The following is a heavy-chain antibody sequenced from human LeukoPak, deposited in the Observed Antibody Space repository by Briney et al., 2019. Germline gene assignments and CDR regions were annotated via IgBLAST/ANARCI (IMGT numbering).Heavy chain of an antibody. V-gene: IGHV4-30-4*08. J-gene: IGHJ6*03. CDR1: GGSISSGDYY. CDR3: ARELVDYSSTSCPRYYYYYMDV. D-gene: IGHD2-2*01. Sequence: SETLSLTCTVSGGSISSGDYYWSWIRQPPGKGLEWNGYIYYSGSTYYNPSLKSRVTISVDTSKNQFSLKLSSVTAADTAVYYCARELVDYSSTSCPRYYYYYMDVWGKGTTVTVSS. CDR2: IYYSGST.